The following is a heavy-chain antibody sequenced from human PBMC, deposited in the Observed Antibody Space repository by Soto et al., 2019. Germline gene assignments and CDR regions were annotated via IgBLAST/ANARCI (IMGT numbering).Heavy chain of an antibody. CDR2: ISSSSSYI. V-gene: IGHV3-21*01. D-gene: IGHD3-3*01. CDR1: GFTFSSYS. J-gene: IGHJ6*02. CDR3: AKSPGDYDFWSGTPDYYYGMDV. Sequence: GGSLRLSCAASGFTFSSYSMNWVRQAPGKGLEWVSSISSSSSYIYYADSVKGRFTISRDNAKNSLYLQMNSLRAEDTAVYYCAKSPGDYDFWSGTPDYYYGMDVWGQGTTVTVSS.